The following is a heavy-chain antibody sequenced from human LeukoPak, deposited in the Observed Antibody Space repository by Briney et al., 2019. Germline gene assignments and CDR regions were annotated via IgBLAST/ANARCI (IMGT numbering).Heavy chain of an antibody. CDR1: GFTFNDAW. Sequence: GGSLRLSCAASGFTFNDAWMSWVRQAPGRGLEWVGRIKSKSDGVTTDYAAPVKGRFTISRGDSKNTLYLQMNNLKTEDTAAYYCTTETRWELLLDYWGQGTLVTVSS. CDR2: IKSKSDGVTT. CDR3: TTETRWELLLDY. J-gene: IGHJ4*02. V-gene: IGHV3-15*01. D-gene: IGHD1-26*01.